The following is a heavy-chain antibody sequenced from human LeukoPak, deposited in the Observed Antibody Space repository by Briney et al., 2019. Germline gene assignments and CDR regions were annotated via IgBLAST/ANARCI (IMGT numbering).Heavy chain of an antibody. D-gene: IGHD2-15*01. J-gene: IGHJ4*02. V-gene: IGHV3-23*01. CDR1: GFTFNNYG. CDR3: AKEDLGAAPHY. Sequence: GGSLRLSCEASGFTFNNYGMSWVRQSAGRRLEWVSAITASGDDSYYADSVKGRFTNSRDNSKNTLYLQMNSLRGDDTAVYYCAKEDLGAAPHYRGQGTLVSVSS. CDR2: ITASGDDS.